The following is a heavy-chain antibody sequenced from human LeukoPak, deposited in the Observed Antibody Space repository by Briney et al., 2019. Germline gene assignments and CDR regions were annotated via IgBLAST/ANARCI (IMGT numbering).Heavy chain of an antibody. CDR2: NYYSGST. Sequence: SETLSLTCSVSGGSMNSYYWSWIRQSPGKGLEWIGYNYYSGSTNYSPSLKSRVTISVDTSKNQFSLKLSSVTAADTAVYYCARHVWLQPFDYWGQGTLVTVSS. CDR3: ARHVWLQPFDY. V-gene: IGHV4-59*08. CDR1: GGSMNSYY. D-gene: IGHD3-9*01. J-gene: IGHJ4*02.